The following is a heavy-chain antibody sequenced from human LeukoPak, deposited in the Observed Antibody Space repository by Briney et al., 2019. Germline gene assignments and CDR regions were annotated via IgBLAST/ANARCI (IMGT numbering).Heavy chain of an antibody. J-gene: IGHJ4*02. CDR2: ITYDGSIK. D-gene: IGHD6-19*01. Sequence: GGSLRLSCAASGVTFSSYDMHWVREAPGKGMERVAVITYDGSIKYYADSVKGRFTTSRDNCKNMLYMKMKSRRDEDTAVYYCARGPWYSSGWYVLSVDYWGQGTLFTVSS. CDR3: ARGPWYSSGWYVLSVDY. CDR1: GVTFSSYD. V-gene: IGHV3-30-3*01.